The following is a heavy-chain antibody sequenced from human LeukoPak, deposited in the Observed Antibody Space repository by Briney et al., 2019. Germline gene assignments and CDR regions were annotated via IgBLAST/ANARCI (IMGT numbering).Heavy chain of an antibody. CDR3: ARILTGYSPPWD. D-gene: IGHD3-9*01. V-gene: IGHV1-18*04. CDR1: GYTFTGYY. Sequence: ASVKVSCKASGYTFTGYYMHWVRQAPGQGLEWMGWISAYNGNTNYAQKLQGRVTMTTDTSTSTAYMELRSLRSDDTAVYYCARILTGYSPPWDWGQGTLVTVSS. CDR2: ISAYNGNT. J-gene: IGHJ4*02.